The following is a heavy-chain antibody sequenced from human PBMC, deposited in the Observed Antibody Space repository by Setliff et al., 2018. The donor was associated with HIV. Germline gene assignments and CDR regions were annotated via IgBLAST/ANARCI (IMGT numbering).Heavy chain of an antibody. CDR1: GDSIGTYY. CDR3: ARARLLGGFLS. V-gene: IGHV4-59*01. Sequence: SETLSLTCSVSGDSIGTYYWNWIRQTPGKRLEWIGFFYYGGSTDYNPALKNRVAISVDTSRDRVSLKMTSVTAADTAVYYCARARLLGGFLSWGRGALVTVSS. J-gene: IGHJ5*02. CDR2: FYYGGST. D-gene: IGHD7-27*01.